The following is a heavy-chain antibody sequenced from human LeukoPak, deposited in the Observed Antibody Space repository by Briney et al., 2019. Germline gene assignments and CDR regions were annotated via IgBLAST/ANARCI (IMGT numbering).Heavy chain of an antibody. CDR1: GFTFDDYA. J-gene: IGHJ4*02. CDR2: ISWNSGSI. CDR3: ARETILQAFDY. V-gene: IGHV3-9*01. Sequence: GGSLRLSCAASGFTFDDYAMPWVRQAPGKGLEWVSGISWNSGSIGYADSVKGRFTISRDNAKNSLYLQMNSLRAEDTAVYYCARETILQAFDYWGQGTLVTVSS. D-gene: IGHD4-4*01.